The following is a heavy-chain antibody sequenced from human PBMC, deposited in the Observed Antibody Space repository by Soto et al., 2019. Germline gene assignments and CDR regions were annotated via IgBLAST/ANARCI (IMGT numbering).Heavy chain of an antibody. V-gene: IGHV4-59*06. CDR2: IYYSGST. D-gene: IGHD6-13*01. CDR3: ASGDSNRWYWFDP. J-gene: IGHJ5*02. Sequence: PSETLSLTCAVYGGSFSDHYWSWIRQHAGKGLEWIGYIYYSGSTYYNPSLKSRVTISVDTSKNQFSLKVRSVTAADTAVYYCASGDSNRWYWFDPWGQGTLVTVSS. CDR1: GGSFSDHY.